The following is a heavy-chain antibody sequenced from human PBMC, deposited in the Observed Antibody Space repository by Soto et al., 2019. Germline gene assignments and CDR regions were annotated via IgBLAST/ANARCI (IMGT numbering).Heavy chain of an antibody. CDR2: IIPIFGTA. V-gene: IGHV1-69*13. D-gene: IGHD3-3*01. CDR1: GGTFSSYA. Sequence: SVKVSCKASGGTFSSYAISWVRQAPGQGLEWMGGIIPIFGTANYAQKFQGRVTITADESTSTAYMELSSLRSEDTAVYYCASTICGVVMYDYWGQGTLVTVSS. CDR3: ASTICGVVMYDY. J-gene: IGHJ4*02.